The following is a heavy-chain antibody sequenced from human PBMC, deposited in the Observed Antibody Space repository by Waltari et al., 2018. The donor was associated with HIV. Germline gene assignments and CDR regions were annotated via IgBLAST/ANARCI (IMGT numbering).Heavy chain of an antibody. CDR2: IYPSGST. Sequence: QVQLQVSGPGRVKPSETLSPTCRVSGGPISRYDWRWIRQPAGKGPEWIGRIYPSGSTNYSPSLKSRVTLSVDTSKNQFSLKLMSVIAADTAMYYCARGAGELQGRAFDYWGQGTLVTVSS. CDR1: GGPISRYD. CDR3: ARGAGELQGRAFDY. V-gene: IGHV4-4*07. J-gene: IGHJ4*02. D-gene: IGHD1-7*01.